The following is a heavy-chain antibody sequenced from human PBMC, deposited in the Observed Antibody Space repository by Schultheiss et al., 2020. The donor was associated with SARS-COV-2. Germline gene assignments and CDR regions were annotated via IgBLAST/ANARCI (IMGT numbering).Heavy chain of an antibody. D-gene: IGHD2-21*02. CDR2: INGGSGDNT. CDR1: GFIFSAYD. Sequence: GGSLRLSCAASGFIFSAYDMTWVRQTPGKGLEWVSLINGGSGDNTNYADSVKGRFTISRDNSKNTLYLQMNSLRAEDTAVYSCARDRGGDKFNNAFDIWGQGTMVTVSS. CDR3: ARDRGGDKFNNAFDI. J-gene: IGHJ3*02. V-gene: IGHV3-23*01.